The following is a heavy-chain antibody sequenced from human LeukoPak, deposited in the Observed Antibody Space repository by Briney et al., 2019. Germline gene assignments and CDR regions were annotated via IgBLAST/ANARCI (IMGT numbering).Heavy chain of an antibody. J-gene: IGHJ3*02. CDR3: ARGDSSGYSDAFDI. CDR1: GYTFTGYY. Sequence: ASVKVSCKASGYTFTGYYMHWVRQAPGQGREWMGRINPNSGGTNYAQKFQGRVTMTRDTSISTAYMELSRLRSDDTAVYYCARGDSSGYSDAFDIWGQGTMVTVSS. CDR2: INPNSGGT. V-gene: IGHV1-2*06. D-gene: IGHD3-22*01.